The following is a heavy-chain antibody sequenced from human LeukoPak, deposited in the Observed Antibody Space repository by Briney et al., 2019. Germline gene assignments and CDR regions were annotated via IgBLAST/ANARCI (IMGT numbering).Heavy chain of an antibody. CDR2: IDHSGST. CDR1: GYSISSGYY. CDR3: AADYYGSGSYYRGFDP. Sequence: SETLSLTCTVSGYSISSGYYWGWIRQPPGKGLEWTGSIDHSGSTYYNPSLKSRVTISVDTSKNQFSLKLSSVTAADTAVYYCAADYYGSGSYYRGFDPWGQGTLVTVSS. D-gene: IGHD3-10*01. V-gene: IGHV4-38-2*02. J-gene: IGHJ5*02.